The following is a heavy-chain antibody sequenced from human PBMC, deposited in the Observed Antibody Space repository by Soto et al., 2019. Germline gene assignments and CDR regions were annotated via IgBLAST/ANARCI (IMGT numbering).Heavy chain of an antibody. D-gene: IGHD3-3*01. CDR1: GLFLSDYY. CDR2: ISGTGDTT. V-gene: IGHV3-11*01. Sequence: GALRLSAEVSGLFLSDYYMFWIRQAPGKGLETLCYISGTGDTTSYADSVKGRFTISRDNAKNSLFLHLNSLSAGDTAVYYCAIGGGQIYYSGMDVWGQGTTVTVSS. J-gene: IGHJ6*02. CDR3: AIGGGQIYYSGMDV.